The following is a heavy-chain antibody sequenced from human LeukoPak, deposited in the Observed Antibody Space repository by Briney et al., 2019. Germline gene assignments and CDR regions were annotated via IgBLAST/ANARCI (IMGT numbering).Heavy chain of an antibody. CDR3: ARGERGASSWDDAFDI. Sequence: GGSLRLSCAASGFTFSNNWMNWVRQAPGKGLEWVAHIKQDGSEKYYVDSVKGRFTISRDNAKNSLYLQMNSLRAEDTAVYYCARGERGASSWDDAFDIWGQGTMVTVSS. CDR1: GFTFSNNW. V-gene: IGHV3-7*01. D-gene: IGHD6-13*01. CDR2: IKQDGSEK. J-gene: IGHJ3*02.